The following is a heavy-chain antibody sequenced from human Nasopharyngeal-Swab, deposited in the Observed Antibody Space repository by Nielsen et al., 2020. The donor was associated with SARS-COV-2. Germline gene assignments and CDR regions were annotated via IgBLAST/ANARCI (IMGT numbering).Heavy chain of an antibody. CDR2: IKQDGSDK. CDR1: GLTFTNSW. D-gene: IGHD3-16*01. Sequence: LSLTGAASGLTFTNSWMSWVRQAPGKGLEWVANIKQDGSDKYYVDSVKGRFTISRDNAKNSLELQMNSLRVEDTAVYYCGRGGKLGALDIWGQGTMVTVSS. J-gene: IGHJ3*02. V-gene: IGHV3-7*01. CDR3: GRGGKLGALDI.